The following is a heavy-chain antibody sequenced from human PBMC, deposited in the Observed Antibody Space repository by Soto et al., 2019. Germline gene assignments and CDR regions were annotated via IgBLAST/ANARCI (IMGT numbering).Heavy chain of an antibody. Sequence: QLQLQESGPGLVKPSETLSLTCAVSGGSISNIIYYWGWVRQPPGKGLEWIGTIYYTGSTYYNPSLKSRVTISVDTSKNQFSLRLSSVTAADTAVYYFARQAYYYDSSGYDYEYYFDYWGQGTLVTVSS. V-gene: IGHV4-39*01. CDR2: IYYTGST. D-gene: IGHD3-22*01. CDR3: ARQAYYYDSSGYDYEYYFDY. J-gene: IGHJ4*02. CDR1: GGSISNIIYY.